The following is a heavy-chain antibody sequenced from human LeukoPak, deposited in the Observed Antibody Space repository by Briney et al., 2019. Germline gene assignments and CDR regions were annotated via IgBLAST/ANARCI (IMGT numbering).Heavy chain of an antibody. V-gene: IGHV1-8*01. J-gene: IGHJ4*01. CDR2: MNPNSGRT. CDR1: GCTLTSYD. Sequence: GASVKVSCKDSGCTLTSYDINWVRQATGQGREWMGWMNPNSGRTGYAQNFQGRITITRNTSISTAYMELSSLRSEDTAVYYCTREASSRYFDYWGHGTLVTVSS. CDR3: TREASSRYFDY.